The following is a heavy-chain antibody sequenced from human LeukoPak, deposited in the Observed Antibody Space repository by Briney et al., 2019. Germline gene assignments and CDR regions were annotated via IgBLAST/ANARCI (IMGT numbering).Heavy chain of an antibody. J-gene: IGHJ4*02. D-gene: IGHD3-3*01. CDR1: GFNFSSHG. CDR3: VRRNTISGVVVVNDFEY. Sequence: GGSLRLSCAASGFNFSSHGMHWVRQAPGKWLEWAAYIHHDGSSIYYVESVKGRFTVSRDNSKNRLYLQMNTLRAEDSAIYYCVRRNTISGVVVVNDFEYWGQGTQVTVDS. CDR2: IHHDGSSI. V-gene: IGHV3-30*02.